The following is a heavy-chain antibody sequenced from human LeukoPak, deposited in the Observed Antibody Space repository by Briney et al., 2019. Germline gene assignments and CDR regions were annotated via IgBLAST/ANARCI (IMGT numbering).Heavy chain of an antibody. CDR1: GYTFTGYY. Sequence: ASVKVSCKASGYTFTGYYMHWVRQAPGQGLEWMGWINPNSGGTNYAKKFQGWVAMTRDTSISTAYMELSRLRSDDTAVYYCAREGGLPGSGFDAFDIWGQGTMVTVSS. D-gene: IGHD1-26*01. V-gene: IGHV1-2*04. CDR3: AREGGLPGSGFDAFDI. CDR2: INPNSGGT. J-gene: IGHJ3*02.